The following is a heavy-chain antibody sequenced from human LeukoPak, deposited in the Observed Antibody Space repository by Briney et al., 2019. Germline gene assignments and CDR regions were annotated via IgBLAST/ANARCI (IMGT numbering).Heavy chain of an antibody. Sequence: SQTLSLTCTVSGGSISSGGYYWSWIRQHPGKGLEWIGYIYYSGSAYYDPSLKSRVTISVDTSKNQFSLKLSSVTAADTAVYYCARGRVTQAYNWFDPWGQGTLVTVSS. CDR2: IYYSGSA. V-gene: IGHV4-31*03. J-gene: IGHJ5*02. CDR3: ARGRVTQAYNWFDP. D-gene: IGHD4-11*01. CDR1: GGSISSGGYY.